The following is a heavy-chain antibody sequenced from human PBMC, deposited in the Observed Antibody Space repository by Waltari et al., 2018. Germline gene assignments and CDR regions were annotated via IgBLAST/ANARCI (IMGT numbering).Heavy chain of an antibody. V-gene: IGHV3-21*01. D-gene: IGHD3-16*01. CDR2: ISSSSSYI. Sequence: EVQLVESGGGLVKPGGSLRLSCAASGFTFSSYSMNWVRQAPGKGLEWVSSISSSSSYIYYADSVKGRFTISRDNAKNSLYLQMNSLRAEDTAVYYCARGEAGVWDAFDIWGQGTMVTVSS. CDR1: GFTFSSYS. CDR3: ARGEAGVWDAFDI. J-gene: IGHJ3*02.